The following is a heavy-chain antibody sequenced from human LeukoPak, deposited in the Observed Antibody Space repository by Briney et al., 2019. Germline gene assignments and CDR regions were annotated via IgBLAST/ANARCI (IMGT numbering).Heavy chain of an antibody. V-gene: IGHV3-7*01. D-gene: IGHD4-23*01. Sequence: GGSLRLSCAASAFTFSSYWMSWVRQAPGKGLEWVANIKQDGGEKYYVDSVKGRFTISRDNAKNSLYLQMNSLRAEDTAVYYCARRSTVVTPTFLFDYWGQGTLVTVSS. J-gene: IGHJ4*02. CDR3: ARRSTVVTPTFLFDY. CDR2: IKQDGGEK. CDR1: AFTFSSYW.